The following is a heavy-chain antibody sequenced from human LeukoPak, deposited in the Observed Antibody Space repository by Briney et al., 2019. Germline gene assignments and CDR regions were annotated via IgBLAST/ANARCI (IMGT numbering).Heavy chain of an antibody. Sequence: PGGSLRLSCAASGFTFSSYAMHWVRQAPGKGLEWVAVISYDGSNKYYADSVKGRFTISRDNSKNTLYLQMNSLRAEDTAVYYCARVLFQKNYLGWLPTVAEKDYWGQGTLVTVSS. V-gene: IGHV3-30-3*01. CDR2: ISYDGSNK. J-gene: IGHJ4*02. D-gene: IGHD4-23*01. CDR3: ARVLFQKNYLGWLPTVAEKDY. CDR1: GFTFSSYA.